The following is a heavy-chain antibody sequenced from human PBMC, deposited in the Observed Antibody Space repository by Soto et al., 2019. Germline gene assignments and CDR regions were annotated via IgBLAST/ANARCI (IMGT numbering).Heavy chain of an antibody. CDR2: IYYSGST. J-gene: IGHJ4*01. CDR1: GGSISSYY. D-gene: IGHD6-19*01. V-gene: IGHV4-59*08. Sequence: SETLSLTCTVSGGSISSYYWSWIRQPPGKGLEWIGYIYYSGSTNYNPSLKSRVTISVDTSKNQFSLKLSSVTAADTAVYYCARQGVGSSGWLYRGQRTLVTVSS. CDR3: ARQGVGSSGWLY.